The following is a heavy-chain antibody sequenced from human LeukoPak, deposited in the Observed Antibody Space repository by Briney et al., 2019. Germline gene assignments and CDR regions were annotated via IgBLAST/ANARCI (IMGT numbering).Heavy chain of an antibody. CDR1: GYSFITYG. V-gene: IGHV1-18*01. D-gene: IGHD5-18*01. CDR2: ISVHNGDT. CDR3: ARDLIGYSYGLMSDY. Sequence: ASVKVSCKASGYSFITYGISWVRRAPGQGLEWKGWISVHNGDTNYAQKFQGRVTMTTDTSTDTAYMELNNLTSDDTAIYYCARDLIGYSYGLMSDYWGQGTLVTVSS. J-gene: IGHJ4*02.